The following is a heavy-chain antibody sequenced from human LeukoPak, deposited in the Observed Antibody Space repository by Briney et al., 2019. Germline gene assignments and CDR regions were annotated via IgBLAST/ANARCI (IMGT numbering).Heavy chain of an antibody. CDR2: ISYDGSNK. D-gene: IGHD1-7*01. V-gene: IGHV3-30*03. CDR1: GFTFSSYG. CDR3: ATLTGTTVYFDY. J-gene: IGHJ4*02. Sequence: GRSLRLSCAASGFTFSSYGMHWVRQAPGKGLEWVAVISYDGSNKYYADSVKGRFTISRDNSKNALYLQMNSLRAEDTALYYCATLTGTTVYFDYWGQGTLVTVSS.